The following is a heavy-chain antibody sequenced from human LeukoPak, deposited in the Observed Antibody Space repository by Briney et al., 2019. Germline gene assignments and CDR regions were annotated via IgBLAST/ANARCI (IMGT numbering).Heavy chain of an antibody. D-gene: IGHD3-3*01. CDR1: GGSISSSSYY. J-gene: IGHJ6*02. CDR3: ARAHSGVVIAYYYGMDV. CDR2: IYYSGST. V-gene: IGHV4-39*01. Sequence: SETLSLTCTVSGGSISSSSYYWGWIRQPPGKGLEWIGSIYYSGSTYYNPSLKSRVTISVDTSKNQFSLKLSSVTAADTAVYYCARAHSGVVIAYYYGMDVWGQGTTVTVSS.